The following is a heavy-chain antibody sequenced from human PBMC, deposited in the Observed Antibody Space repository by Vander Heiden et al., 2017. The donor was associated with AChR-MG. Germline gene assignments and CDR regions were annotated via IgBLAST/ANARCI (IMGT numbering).Heavy chain of an antibody. D-gene: IGHD4-4*01. CDR2: ISSSGSTI. V-gene: IGHV3-11*01. J-gene: IGHJ5*02. CDR1: GFTFSDYY. CDR3: ARAVTTYYNWFDP. Sequence: QVQLVESGGGLVKPGGSLRLPCAASGFTFSDYYMSWIRQAPRKGLGWVSYISSSGSTIYYADSVKGRFTISRDNAKNSLYLQMNSLRAEDTAVYYCARAVTTYYNWFDPWGQGTLVTVSS.